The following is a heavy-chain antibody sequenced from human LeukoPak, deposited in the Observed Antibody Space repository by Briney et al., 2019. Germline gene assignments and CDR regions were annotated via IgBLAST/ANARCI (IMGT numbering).Heavy chain of an antibody. CDR1: GYTFTSYY. Sequence: ASVKVSCKASGYTFTSYYMHWVRQAPGQGLEWMGWISAYNGNTNYAQKLQGRVTMTTDTSTSTAYMELRSLRSDDTAVYYCARVDIVATTLDYWGQGTLVTVSS. V-gene: IGHV1-18*04. J-gene: IGHJ4*02. CDR3: ARVDIVATTLDY. D-gene: IGHD5-12*01. CDR2: ISAYNGNT.